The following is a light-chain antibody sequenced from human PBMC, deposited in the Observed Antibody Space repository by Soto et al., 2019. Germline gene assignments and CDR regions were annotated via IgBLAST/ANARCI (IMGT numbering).Light chain of an antibody. V-gene: IGLV2-23*01. CDR1: SSDVGSYNL. CDR2: EGS. J-gene: IGLJ1*01. CDR3: CSYAGSSFDG. Sequence: QSALTQPASVSGSPGQSNTISCTGTSSDVGSYNLVSWYQQQPGKAPKLMIYEGSKRSSGVSNRFSGSKTGNTASLTISGLQAEDEADYYCCSYAGSSFDGFGTGTKGTVL.